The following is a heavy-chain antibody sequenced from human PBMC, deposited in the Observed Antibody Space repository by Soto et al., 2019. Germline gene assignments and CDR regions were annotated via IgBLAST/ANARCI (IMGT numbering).Heavy chain of an antibody. J-gene: IGHJ5*02. CDR3: AKDNNSSSSHWFDP. CDR2: ISYDGSNK. V-gene: IGHV3-30*18. Sequence: QVQLVESGGGVVQPGRSLRLSCAASGFTFSSYGMHWVRQAPGKGLEWVAVISYDGSNKYYADSVKGRFTISRDNSKNTLDLQMNSLRAEDTAVYYCAKDNNSSSSHWFDPWGQGTLVTVSS. CDR1: GFTFSSYG. D-gene: IGHD6-6*01.